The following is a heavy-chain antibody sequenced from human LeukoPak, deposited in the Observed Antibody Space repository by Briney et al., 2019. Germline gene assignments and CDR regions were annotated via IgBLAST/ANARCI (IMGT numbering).Heavy chain of an antibody. J-gene: IGHJ4*02. V-gene: IGHV3-53*01. CDR2: IYNGGTT. CDR1: RFTVSANY. Sequence: GGSLRLSCAASRFTVSANYMNWVRQAPGKGLEWVSIIYNGGTTSYADSVRGRFTISRDNSKNTLYLQMNSLRAEDTAVYYCARAPRSWGFDYWGQGTLVTVSS. D-gene: IGHD7-27*01. CDR3: ARAPRSWGFDY.